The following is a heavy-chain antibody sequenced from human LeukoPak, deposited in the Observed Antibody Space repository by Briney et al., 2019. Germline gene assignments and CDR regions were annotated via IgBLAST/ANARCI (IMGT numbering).Heavy chain of an antibody. CDR2: IYYSGST. CDR1: GGSISSYY. D-gene: IGHD6-13*01. V-gene: IGHV4-59*01. Sequence: PSETLSLTCTVSGGSISSYYWSWIRQPPGKGLEWVGYIYYSGSTNYNPSLKSRVTISVDTSKNQFSLKLSSVTAADTAVYYCARDGAAAGYYYYMDVWGKGTTVTVSS. J-gene: IGHJ6*03. CDR3: ARDGAAAGYYYYMDV.